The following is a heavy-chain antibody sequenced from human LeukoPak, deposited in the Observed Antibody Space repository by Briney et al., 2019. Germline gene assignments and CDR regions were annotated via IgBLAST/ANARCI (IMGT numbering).Heavy chain of an antibody. CDR2: VYTSGST. J-gene: IGHJ4*02. CDR3: ARVSYDGRGALFDY. CDR1: GGSISSYY. Sequence: PSETLSLTCTVSGGSISSYYWSWIRQPAGKGLEWIRRVYTSGSTSYNPSLKSRVTISVDKSKNQFSLMLSSVTAADTAVYYCARVSYDGRGALFDYWGQGTLVTVSS. V-gene: IGHV4-4*07. D-gene: IGHD1-26*01.